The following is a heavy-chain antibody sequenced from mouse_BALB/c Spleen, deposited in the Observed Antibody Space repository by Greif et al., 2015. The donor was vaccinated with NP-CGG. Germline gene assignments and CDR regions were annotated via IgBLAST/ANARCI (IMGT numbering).Heavy chain of an antibody. CDR2: ISNGGGST. CDR1: GFTFSSYT. Sequence: EVKLVESGGGLVQPGGSLKLSCAASGFTFSSYTMSWVRQTPEKRLEWVAYISNGGGSTYYPDTVKGRFTISRDNAKNALYLQMGSLKSEDTAMYYCARQAMDYWGQGTSVTVSS. J-gene: IGHJ4*01. V-gene: IGHV5-12-2*01. CDR3: ARQAMDY.